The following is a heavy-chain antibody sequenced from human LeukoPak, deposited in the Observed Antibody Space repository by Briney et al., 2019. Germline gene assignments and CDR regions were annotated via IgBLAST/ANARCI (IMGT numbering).Heavy chain of an antibody. V-gene: IGHV3-15*01. J-gene: IGHJ4*02. CDR3: TSSIVVVTAAHY. Sequence: GGSLRLSCAASGFTFSNAWMSWVRQAPGKGLEWVGRIKSKTDGGTTDYAAPVKGRFTISRDDSKNTLYLQMNSLKTEDTAVYYCTSSIVVVTAAHYWGQGTLVTVSS. D-gene: IGHD2-21*02. CDR1: GFTFSNAW. CDR2: IKSKTDGGTT.